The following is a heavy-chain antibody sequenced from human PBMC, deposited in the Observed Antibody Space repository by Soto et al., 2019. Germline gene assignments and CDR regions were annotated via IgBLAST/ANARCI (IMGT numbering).Heavy chain of an antibody. V-gene: IGHV1-8*01. D-gene: IGHD4-4*01. CDR3: ARGAYNDYSHWFDP. CDR1: GYSFPRHD. Sequence: QVQLVQAGAEVRKPGASVRVYCKATGYSFPRHDINWLRQAAVQVLEWMGWMNPNSGNAVYAQKFQGRVTMTRNTSITTAYIEVTSLKSEDTAVYFCARGAYNDYSHWFDPWGQGTLVTVSS. CDR2: MNPNSGNA. J-gene: IGHJ5*02.